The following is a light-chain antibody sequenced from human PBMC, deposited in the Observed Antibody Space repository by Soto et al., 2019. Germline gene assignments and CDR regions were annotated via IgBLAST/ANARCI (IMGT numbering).Light chain of an antibody. CDR3: QVWDSNSVYV. CDR2: DDS. V-gene: IGLV3-21*02. Sequence: SYELTQPHSVSVATAQTGPRITCGGNNIGNKRVHWYQQKPGQAPVLVVYDDSDRPSGIPERFSGSNSGNAATLSISRVEAGDEADYYCQVWDSNSVYVFGTGTKGTVL. J-gene: IGLJ1*01. CDR1: NIGNKR.